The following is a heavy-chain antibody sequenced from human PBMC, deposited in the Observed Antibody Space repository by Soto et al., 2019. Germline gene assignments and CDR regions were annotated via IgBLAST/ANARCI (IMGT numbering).Heavy chain of an antibody. CDR2: INPSGGST. Sequence: ASVKVSCKASGYTFTSYYMHWVRQAPGQGLEWMGIINPSGGSTSYAQKFQGRVTMTRDTSTSTVYMELSSLRSEDTAVYYCARNSIFGVVIIPHSWFDPWGQGTLVTVSS. D-gene: IGHD3-3*01. J-gene: IGHJ5*02. V-gene: IGHV1-46*01. CDR3: ARNSIFGVVIIPHSWFDP. CDR1: GYTFTSYY.